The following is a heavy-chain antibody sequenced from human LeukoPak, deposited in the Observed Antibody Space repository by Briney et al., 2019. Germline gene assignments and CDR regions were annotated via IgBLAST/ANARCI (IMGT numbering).Heavy chain of an antibody. Sequence: ASVKVSCKASGYTFTGYYMHWVRQAPGQGLEWMGWINPNSGGTNYAQRLQGRVTMTTDTSTSTAYMELRSLRSDDTAVYYCARVLGTTILGVVTKPNWFDPWGQGTLVTVSS. V-gene: IGHV1-2*02. CDR2: INPNSGGT. D-gene: IGHD3-3*01. CDR3: ARVLGTTILGVVTKPNWFDP. J-gene: IGHJ5*02. CDR1: GYTFTGYY.